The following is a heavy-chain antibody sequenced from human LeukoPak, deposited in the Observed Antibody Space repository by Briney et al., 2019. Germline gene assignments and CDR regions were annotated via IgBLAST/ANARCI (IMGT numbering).Heavy chain of an antibody. V-gene: IGHV1-18*01. CDR1: GYRFTSSG. Sequence: ASVKVSCKASGYRFTSSGITWVRQAPGQGLEWMGWISAYNGNTNYEQRLKGRVTMTTDPSTSTAYMELRSLRSDDTAVYYCARIAPAASWFDPWGQGTLVTVSS. CDR2: ISAYNGNT. D-gene: IGHD2-2*01. J-gene: IGHJ5*02. CDR3: ARIAPAASWFDP.